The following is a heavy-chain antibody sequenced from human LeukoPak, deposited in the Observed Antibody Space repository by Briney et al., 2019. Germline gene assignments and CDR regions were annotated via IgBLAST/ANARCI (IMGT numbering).Heavy chain of an antibody. CDR3: ARGQSGDPAFDI. CDR1: GFTVSSNY. D-gene: IGHD4-17*01. Sequence: PGGSLRLSCAASGFTVSSNYMTWVRQAPAKGLEWVSVIYSGGTTYYADSVEGRFTISRDNSRDTVYLQMHSLRVEDTAVYYCARGQSGDPAFDIWGQGTLVTVSS. J-gene: IGHJ3*02. CDR2: IYSGGTT. V-gene: IGHV3-53*01.